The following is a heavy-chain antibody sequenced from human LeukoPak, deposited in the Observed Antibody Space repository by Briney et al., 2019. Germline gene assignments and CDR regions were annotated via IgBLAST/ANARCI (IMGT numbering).Heavy chain of an antibody. J-gene: IGHJ3*01. CDR1: GYTFTDY. CDR3: ARASPGGAFDV. CDR2: INPKSGAT. Sequence: ASVKVCCKAPGYTFTDYMHWVRQAPGQGLEWMGWINPKSGATNHAEKFQGRVAMTSDTSISTAYMELSSLKSDDTAVYYCARASPGGAFDVWGQGTIVTVSS. V-gene: IGHV1-2*02. D-gene: IGHD2-8*02.